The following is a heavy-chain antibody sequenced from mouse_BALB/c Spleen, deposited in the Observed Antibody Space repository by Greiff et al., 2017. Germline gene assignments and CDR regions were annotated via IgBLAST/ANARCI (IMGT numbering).Heavy chain of an antibody. CDR1: GFTFSSYT. D-gene: IGHD3-2*01. CDR3: TRDGDSSGYLAY. CDR2: ISSGGSYT. V-gene: IGHV5-6-4*01. Sequence: EVKLEESGGGLVKPGGSLKLSCAASGFTFSSYTMSWVRQTPEKRLEWVATISSGGSYTYYPDSVKGRFTISRDNAKNTLYLQMSSLKSEDTAMYYCTRDGDSSGYLAYWGQGTLVTVSA. J-gene: IGHJ3*01.